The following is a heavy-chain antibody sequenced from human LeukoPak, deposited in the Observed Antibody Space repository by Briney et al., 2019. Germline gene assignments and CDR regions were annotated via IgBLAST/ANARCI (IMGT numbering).Heavy chain of an antibody. D-gene: IGHD6-6*01. CDR3: ARGLGIAALPNWFDP. J-gene: IGHJ5*02. Sequence: ASVKVSCKASGYTFTSYDINWVRQATGQGLEWMGWMNPNSGNTGYAQKFQGRVTITRNTSISTAYMELSSLRSEDTAVYYCARGLGIAALPNWFDPWGRGTLVTVSS. CDR2: MNPNSGNT. CDR1: GYTFTSYD. V-gene: IGHV1-8*03.